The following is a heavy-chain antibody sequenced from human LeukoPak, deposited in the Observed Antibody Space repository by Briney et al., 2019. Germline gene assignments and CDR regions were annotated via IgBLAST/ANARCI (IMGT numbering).Heavy chain of an antibody. CDR1: GGTFISYA. J-gene: IGHJ4*02. V-gene: IGHV1-69*04. CDR2: IIPILGIA. D-gene: IGHD6-13*01. Sequence: ASVKVSCKASGGTFISYAISWVRQAPGQGLEWMGRIIPILGIANYAQKFQGRVTITADKSTSTAYMELSSLRSEDTAVYYCARETAAGDFDYWGQGTLVTVSS. CDR3: ARETAAGDFDY.